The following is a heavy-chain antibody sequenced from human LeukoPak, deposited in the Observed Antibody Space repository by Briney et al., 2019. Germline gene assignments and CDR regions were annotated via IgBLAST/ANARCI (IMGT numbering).Heavy chain of an antibody. CDR3: AREGDYDFWSGYYTYFDY. D-gene: IGHD3-3*01. J-gene: IGHJ4*02. CDR1: GYTFTSYY. V-gene: IGHV1-46*01. Sequence: ASVKVSCKASGYTFTSYYMHWVRQAPGQGLEWMGIINPSGGSTSYAQKFQGRVTITTDESTSTAYMELSSLRSEDTAVYYCAREGDYDFWSGYYTYFDYWGQGTLVTVSS. CDR2: INPSGGST.